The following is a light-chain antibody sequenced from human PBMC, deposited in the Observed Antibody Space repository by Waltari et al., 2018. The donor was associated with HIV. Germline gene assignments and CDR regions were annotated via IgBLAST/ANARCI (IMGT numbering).Light chain of an antibody. Sequence: QSVLTQPPSESGPPGQRVTIPCPGSSSNIGSNSVNWYQQLPGTAPKVLMFNNNQRPSGVPDRFSGSKSGTSASLAISGLQSDDEADYYCAAWDDSLKGYVFGTGTGVTIL. J-gene: IGLJ1*01. CDR1: SSNIGSNS. CDR3: AAWDDSLKGYV. V-gene: IGLV1-44*01. CDR2: NNN.